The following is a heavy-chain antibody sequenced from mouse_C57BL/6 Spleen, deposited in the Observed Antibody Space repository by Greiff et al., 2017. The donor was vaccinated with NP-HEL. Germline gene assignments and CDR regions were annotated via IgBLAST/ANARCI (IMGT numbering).Heavy chain of an antibody. J-gene: IGHJ2*01. V-gene: IGHV5-6*01. D-gene: IGHD1-2*01. CDR3: ARRDTTAFDY. CDR2: ISSGGSYT. CDR1: GFTFSSYG. Sequence: EVQLVESGGDLVKPGGSLKLSCAASGFTFSSYGMSWVRQTPDKRLEWVATISSGGSYTYYPDSVKGRFTISRDNDKNTLYLQMSSLKSEDTAMYYCARRDTTAFDYWGQGTTLTVSS.